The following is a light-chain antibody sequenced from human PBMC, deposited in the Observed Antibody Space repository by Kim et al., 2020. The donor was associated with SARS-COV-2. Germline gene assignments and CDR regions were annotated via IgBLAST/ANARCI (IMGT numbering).Light chain of an antibody. CDR1: QSVSSY. CDR2: DAS. CDR3: QQRSNWPPIT. J-gene: IGKJ5*01. V-gene: IGKV3-11*01. Sequence: PGERATLSCRASQSVSSYLAWYQQTPGQAPRLLIYDASNRATGIPARFSGSGSGTDFTLTISSLEPEDFAVYYCQQRSNWPPITFGQGTRLEIK.